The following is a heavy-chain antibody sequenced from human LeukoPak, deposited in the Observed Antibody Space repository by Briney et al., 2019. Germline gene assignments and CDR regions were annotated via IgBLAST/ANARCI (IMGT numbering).Heavy chain of an antibody. D-gene: IGHD6-19*01. CDR3: AKAKSPMFSRGWYYFDY. CDR1: RFTFSSYA. V-gene: IGHV3-23*01. CDR2: ISDSGGRT. Sequence: GGSLRLSCAASRFTFSSYAMTSVRQAPGKGLEWVSTISDSGGRTYYADSVKGRFTISRDNSKTMLVLQMNSLRAEDTALYYCAKAKSPMFSRGWYYFDYWGQGRLVTVSS. J-gene: IGHJ4*02.